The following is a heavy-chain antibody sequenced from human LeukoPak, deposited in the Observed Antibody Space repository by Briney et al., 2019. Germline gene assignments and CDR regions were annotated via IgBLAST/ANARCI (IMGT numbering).Heavy chain of an antibody. CDR3: AIGPWPYYFDY. CDR1: GGSISSYY. V-gene: IGHV4-59*01. J-gene: IGHJ4*02. Sequence: SETLSLTCTVSGGSISSYYWSWIRQPPGKGLEWIGYIYYSGSTNYNPSLKSRVTISVDTSKNQFSLKLSSVTAADTAVYYCAIGPWPYYFDYWGQGTLVTVSS. CDR2: IYYSGST.